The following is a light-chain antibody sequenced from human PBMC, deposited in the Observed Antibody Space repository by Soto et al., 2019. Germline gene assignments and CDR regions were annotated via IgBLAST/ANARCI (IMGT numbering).Light chain of an antibody. CDR2: RND. Sequence: QSVLTQPPSASGTPGQGVTISCSGAISNIGSNYIYWYHQLPGTATKLLIYRNDQRPSGVPDRISGSKSGTSGSLAISGLRSEDEANYYCAAWDDSLSGWVFGGGTKVTVL. CDR1: ISNIGSNY. V-gene: IGLV1-47*01. CDR3: AAWDDSLSGWV. J-gene: IGLJ3*02.